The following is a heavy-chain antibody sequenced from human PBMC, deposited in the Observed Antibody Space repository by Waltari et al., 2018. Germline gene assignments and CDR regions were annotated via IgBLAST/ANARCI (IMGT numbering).Heavy chain of an antibody. CDR2: INPNSGGT. Sequence: QVQLVQSGAEVKKPGASVKVSCKASGYTFTGYYMHWVRQAPGKGLGWMGWINPNSGGTNHAQKFQGRVTMTRDTSISTAYMELSRLRSDDTAVYYCAREPEGMGLDYWGQGTLVTVSS. D-gene: IGHD2-8*01. CDR1: GYTFTGYY. CDR3: AREPEGMGLDY. J-gene: IGHJ4*02. V-gene: IGHV1-2*02.